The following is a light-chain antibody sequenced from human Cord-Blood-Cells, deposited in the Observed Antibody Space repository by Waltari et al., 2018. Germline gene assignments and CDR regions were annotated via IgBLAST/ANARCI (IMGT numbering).Light chain of an antibody. CDR2: SAS. V-gene: IGKV1-39*01. CDR1: QSISSN. J-gene: IGKJ2*01. Sequence: DTQMTQSPSSLSASVGVRVTITCRASQSISSNLNWYQQQTGKDPKLLIYSASSLQSGVPARFSGSGSGTDFTLTISSLQPEDFATYYCQQSYSTPYTFGQGTKLEIK. CDR3: QQSYSTPYT.